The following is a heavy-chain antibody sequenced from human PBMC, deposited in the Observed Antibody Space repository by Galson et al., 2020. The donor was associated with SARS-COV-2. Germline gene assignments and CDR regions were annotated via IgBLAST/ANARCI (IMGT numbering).Heavy chain of an antibody. Sequence: GGSLRLSCAASGFTFSDYYMSWIRQAPGKGLEWVSYISSSSSYTNYADSVKGRFTISRDNAKNSLYLQMNSLRAEDTAVYYCARVLYSSSWPYYFDYWGQGTLVTVSS. J-gene: IGHJ4*02. CDR1: GFTFSDYY. CDR3: ARVLYSSSWPYYFDY. CDR2: ISSSSSYT. D-gene: IGHD6-13*01. V-gene: IGHV3-11*05.